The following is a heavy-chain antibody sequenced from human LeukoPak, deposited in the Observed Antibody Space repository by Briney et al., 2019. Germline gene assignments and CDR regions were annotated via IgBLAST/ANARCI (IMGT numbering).Heavy chain of an antibody. D-gene: IGHD4-17*01. Sequence: SVKVSCKASGGTFSSYAISWVRQAPGQGLEWMGGIIPIFGTANYAQKFQGRVTITADESTSTAYMELSSLRSEDTAVYYCARGGGYGDYNWFDPWGQGTLVTVSS. J-gene: IGHJ5*02. CDR3: ARGGGYGDYNWFDP. V-gene: IGHV1-69*13. CDR1: GGTFSSYA. CDR2: IIPIFGTA.